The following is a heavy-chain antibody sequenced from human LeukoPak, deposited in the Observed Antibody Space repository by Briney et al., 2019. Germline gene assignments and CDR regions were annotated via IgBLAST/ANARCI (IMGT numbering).Heavy chain of an antibody. CDR1: GGSISIISSSTYY. V-gene: IGHV4-39*01. J-gene: IGHJ4*02. CDR2: LYYGENR. D-gene: IGHD6-25*01. Sequence: PSETLSLTCTVSGGSISIISSSTYYWGSLRQAPGKVLESIGSLYYGENRHYNPSLKSRATLSIDTSTNQFSLKPPSMPPADAAVYFFARQLPTAAADNGGYFDYWGQGTVVTVSS. CDR3: ARQLPTAAADNGGYFDY.